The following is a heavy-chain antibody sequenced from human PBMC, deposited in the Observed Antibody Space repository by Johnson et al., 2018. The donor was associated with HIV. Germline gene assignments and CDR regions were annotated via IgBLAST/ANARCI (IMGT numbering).Heavy chain of an antibody. D-gene: IGHD6-13*01. CDR2: INWNGGST. CDR3: ARARRDLTTIAAAGTHHDAFDI. J-gene: IGHJ3*02. CDR1: GFTFSSYW. V-gene: IGHV3-20*04. Sequence: EVQLVESGGGLVQPGGSLRLSCAASGFTFSSYWMSWVRQAPGKGLEWVSGINWNGGSTGYADSVKGRFTISRDNAKNSLYLQMNSLRAEDTALYYCARARRDLTTIAAAGTHHDAFDIWGQGTMVTVSS.